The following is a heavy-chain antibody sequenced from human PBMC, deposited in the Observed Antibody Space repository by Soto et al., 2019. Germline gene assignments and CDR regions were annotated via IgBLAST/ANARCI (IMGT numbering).Heavy chain of an antibody. Sequence: QVQLVESGGGVVQPGRSLRLSCAASGFTFSSYAMHWVRQAPGKGLEWVAVMSYDGSNKYYADSVKGRFTISRDNSKNTLYLQMHSLRAEDTAVYYCARDSGYSYYYGMDVWGQGTTVTVSS. V-gene: IGHV3-30-3*01. CDR2: MSYDGSNK. CDR1: GFTFSSYA. D-gene: IGHD6-13*01. J-gene: IGHJ6*02. CDR3: ARDSGYSYYYGMDV.